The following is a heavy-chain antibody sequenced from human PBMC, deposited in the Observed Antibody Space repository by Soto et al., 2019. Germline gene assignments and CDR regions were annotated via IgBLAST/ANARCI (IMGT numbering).Heavy chain of an antibody. V-gene: IGHV3-66*01. CDR1: GFTVSSNY. CDR2: IYSGGGST. CDR3: AREYGGAVVDY. J-gene: IGHJ4*02. D-gene: IGHD1-26*01. Sequence: EVQLVESGGGLVQPGGSLRLSCAASGFTVSSNYMSWVRQAPGKGLEWVSVIYSGGGSTYYADSVKGRFTISRDNSKNTLYLQMNSLSAEDTAVYYCAREYGGAVVDYWGQGTLVTVSS.